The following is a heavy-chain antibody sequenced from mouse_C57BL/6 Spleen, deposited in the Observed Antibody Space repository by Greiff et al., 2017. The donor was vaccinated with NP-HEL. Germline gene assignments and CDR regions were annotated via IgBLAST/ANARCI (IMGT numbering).Heavy chain of an antibody. J-gene: IGHJ4*01. CDR2: ISSGSSTI. CDR1: GFTFSDYG. Sequence: EVKLMESGGGLVKPGGSLKLSCAASGFTFSDYGMHWVRQAPEKGLEWVAYISSGSSTIYYADTVKGRFTISRDNAKNTLFLQMTSLRSEDTAMYYCARGRTTDYYAMDYWGQGTSVTVSS. D-gene: IGHD1-1*01. CDR3: ARGRTTDYYAMDY. V-gene: IGHV5-17*01.